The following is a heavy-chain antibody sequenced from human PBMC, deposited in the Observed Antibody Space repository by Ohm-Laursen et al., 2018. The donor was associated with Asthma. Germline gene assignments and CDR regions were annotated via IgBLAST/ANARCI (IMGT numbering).Heavy chain of an antibody. D-gene: IGHD4-23*01. J-gene: IGHJ4*02. CDR3: ASSMYGGKSGGGDPFDY. CDR1: GGSISSGGYY. Sequence: TLSLTCTVSGGSISSGGYYWSWIRQHPGKGLEWIGYIYYSGSTYYNPSLKSRVTISVDTSKNQFSLKLSSVTAADTAVYYCASSMYGGKSGGGDPFDYWGQGTLVTVSS. CDR2: IYYSGST. V-gene: IGHV4-31*03.